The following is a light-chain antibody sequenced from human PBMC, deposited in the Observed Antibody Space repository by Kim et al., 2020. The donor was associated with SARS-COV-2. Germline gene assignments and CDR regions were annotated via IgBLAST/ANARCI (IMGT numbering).Light chain of an antibody. V-gene: IGLV1-40*01. CDR3: QSYDSSLSGFYV. Sequence: VPIYCPGSSPKIGAGYDVHWYQQLPGTAPKLLIYGNSNRPSGVPDRFSGSKSGTSASLAITGLQAEDEADYYCQSYDSSLSGFYVFGTGTKVTVL. CDR1: SPKIGAGYD. J-gene: IGLJ1*01. CDR2: GNS.